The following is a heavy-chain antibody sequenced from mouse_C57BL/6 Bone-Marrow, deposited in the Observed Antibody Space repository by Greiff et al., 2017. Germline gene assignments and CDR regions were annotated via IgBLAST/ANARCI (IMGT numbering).Heavy chain of an antibody. D-gene: IGHD2-13*01. CDR1: GYTFTSYW. Sequence: QVQLQQPGAELVKPGASVKMSCKASGYTFTSYWMPWVKQRPGQGLEWIGEIDPADGCTNSNHKFKGKATVTVDTSSSTAYMQLSSLTSEDSAVYDGASELTGSWSYVDVWGTGTTVTVSS. J-gene: IGHJ1*03. V-gene: IGHV1-50*01. CDR2: IDPADGCT. CDR3: ASELTGSWSYVDV.